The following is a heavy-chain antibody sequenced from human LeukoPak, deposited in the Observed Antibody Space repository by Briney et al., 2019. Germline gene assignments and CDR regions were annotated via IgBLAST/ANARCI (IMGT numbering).Heavy chain of an antibody. CDR2: IYSSGST. CDR3: ARVDIRTAFFDY. Sequence: SETLSLTCTVSGGSINSYYWSWIRQPAGKGLEWIVRIYSSGSTGYNPSLKSRVTMSLDTSKNQFSLNLSSVTAADTAVYYCARVDIRTAFFDYWGQGTLVTVSS. D-gene: IGHD5-12*01. V-gene: IGHV4-4*07. J-gene: IGHJ4*02. CDR1: GGSINSYY.